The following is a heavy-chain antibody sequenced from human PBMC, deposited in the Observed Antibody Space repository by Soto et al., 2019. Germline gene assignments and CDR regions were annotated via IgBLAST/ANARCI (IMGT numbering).Heavy chain of an antibody. J-gene: IGHJ4*02. Sequence: PSETLSLTCTVSGYSISTGYYWAWVRQSPGKGLEWIGSVYRSGAAYYSPTLKGRVTISVDTSKNQFSLHLKSVTAADAAVYYCARDHPCALDVAGYFDFWGQGTPVTVSS. V-gene: IGHV4-38-2*02. CDR3: ARDHPCALDVAGYFDF. CDR1: GYSISTGYY. CDR2: VYRSGAA. D-gene: IGHD6-19*01.